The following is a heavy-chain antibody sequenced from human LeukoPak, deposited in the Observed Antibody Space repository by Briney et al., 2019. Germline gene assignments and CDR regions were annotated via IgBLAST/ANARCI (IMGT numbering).Heavy chain of an antibody. CDR2: ISSSSSTI. CDR3: ARDGGVVGALGASDY. Sequence: GGSLRLSCAASGFTFSSYRMNWVRQAPGKGLEWVSYISSSSSTIYYADSVKGRFTISRDNAKNSLYLQMNCLRDDDTAVYYCARDGGVVGALGASDYWGQGTLFTVSS. J-gene: IGHJ4*02. V-gene: IGHV3-48*02. D-gene: IGHD1-26*01. CDR1: GFTFSSYR.